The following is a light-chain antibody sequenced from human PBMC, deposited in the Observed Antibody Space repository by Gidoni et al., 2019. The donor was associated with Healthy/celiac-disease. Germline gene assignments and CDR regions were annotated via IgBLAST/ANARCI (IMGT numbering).Light chain of an antibody. CDR1: NMGSKS. V-gene: IGLV3-21*04. J-gene: IGLJ2*01. CDR2: YDS. Sequence: SYVLTQPPSVSVAPGKTARITCGGNNMGSKSVHWYQQKPGQAPVLVIYYDSDRPSGIPERFSGSNSGNTAPLTISRVEAGDEADYYCQVWDSSSDHPVFGGGTKLTVL. CDR3: QVWDSSSDHPV.